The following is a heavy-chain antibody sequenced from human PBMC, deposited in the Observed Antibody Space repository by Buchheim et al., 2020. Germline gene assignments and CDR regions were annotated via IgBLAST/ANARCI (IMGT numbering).Heavy chain of an antibody. CDR2: IYDSGNI. J-gene: IGHJ3*02. Sequence: QVQLQESGPGLVKPSQTLSLTCTVSGGSINSGDYYWSWIRQSPGRGLEWIGHIYDSGNIYYNSSLKSRVTLSVDTSKNQFSLKMSSVTAADTAVYYCARGGVVITVVLGFQIWGHGT. D-gene: IGHD4-23*01. V-gene: IGHV4-30-4*01. CDR3: ARGGVVITVVLGFQI. CDR1: GGSINSGDYY.